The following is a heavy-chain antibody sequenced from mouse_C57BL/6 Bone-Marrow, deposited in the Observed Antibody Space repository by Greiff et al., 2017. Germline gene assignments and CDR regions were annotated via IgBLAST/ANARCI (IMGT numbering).Heavy chain of an antibody. Sequence: EVHLVESGGGLVKPGGSLKLSCAASGFTFSSYAMSWVRQTPEKRLEWVATISDGGSYTYYPDNVKGRFTISRDNAKNNLYLQMSHLKSEDTAMYYVAIEPRRKYDWYWDVWGTGTTVTVS. D-gene: IGHD2-14*01. CDR1: GFTFSSYA. CDR2: ISDGGSYT. J-gene: IGHJ1*03. V-gene: IGHV5-4*01. CDR3: AIEPRRKYDWYWDV.